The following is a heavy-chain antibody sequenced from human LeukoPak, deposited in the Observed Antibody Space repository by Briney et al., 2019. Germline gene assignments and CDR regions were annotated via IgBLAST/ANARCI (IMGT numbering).Heavy chain of an antibody. CDR2: ISTSGDTI. CDR3: ARDRSYDFWSADSIGYFQH. V-gene: IGHV3-11*04. CDR1: GFTFSDYY. J-gene: IGHJ1*01. D-gene: IGHD3-3*01. Sequence: PGGSLRLSCAASGFTFSDYYMSWIRQAPGKGLEGVSYISTSGDTIYYADSVKGRFTISRDNSKNTLYLQMNSLRAEDTAVYYCARDRSYDFWSADSIGYFQHWGQGTLVTVSS.